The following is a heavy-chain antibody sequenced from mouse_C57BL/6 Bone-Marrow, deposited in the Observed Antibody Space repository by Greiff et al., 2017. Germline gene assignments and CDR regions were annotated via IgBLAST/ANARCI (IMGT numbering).Heavy chain of an antibody. CDR2: INRDGGST. CDR3: ARLDFIYYYGSRGGY. Sequence: EVQLVESGGGLVQPGESLKLSCESNEYEFPSHDMSWVRKTPEKRLELVAAINRDGGSTYYPDTIERRFIISRDNTSKTLYLQLSSLRSEDTALYYCARLDFIYYYGSRGGYWGQGTTLTVSS. D-gene: IGHD1-1*01. CDR1: EYEFPSHD. V-gene: IGHV5-2*01. J-gene: IGHJ2*01.